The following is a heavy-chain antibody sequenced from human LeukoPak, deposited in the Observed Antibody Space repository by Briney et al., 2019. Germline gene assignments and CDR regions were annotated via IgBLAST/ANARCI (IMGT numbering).Heavy chain of an antibody. J-gene: IGHJ4*02. CDR2: IKQDGSEK. CDR3: ARGAGYSYDHYDSSGYFGFYYFDY. CDR1: GFTFSSYW. D-gene: IGHD3-22*01. Sequence: GGSLRLSCAASGFTFSSYWMSWVRQAPGKGLEWVANIKQDGSEKYYVDSVKGRFTISRDNAKNSLYLQMNSLRAEDTAVYYCARGAGYSYDHYDSSGYFGFYYFDYWGQGTLVTVSS. V-gene: IGHV3-7*01.